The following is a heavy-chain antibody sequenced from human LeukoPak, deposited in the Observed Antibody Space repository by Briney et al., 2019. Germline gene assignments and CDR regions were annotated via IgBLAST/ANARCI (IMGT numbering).Heavy chain of an antibody. CDR2: TYSGGST. CDR3: QSQQWLVSYYYGMDV. V-gene: IGHV3-53*01. D-gene: IGHD6-19*01. CDR1: GFTVSSNY. J-gene: IGHJ6*02. Sequence: GGSLRLSCAASGFTVSSNYMSWVRQAPGKGLEWVSVTYSGGSTYYADSVKGRFTISRDNSKNTLYLQMNSLRAEDTAVYYCQSQQWLVSYYYGMDVWGQGTTVTVSS.